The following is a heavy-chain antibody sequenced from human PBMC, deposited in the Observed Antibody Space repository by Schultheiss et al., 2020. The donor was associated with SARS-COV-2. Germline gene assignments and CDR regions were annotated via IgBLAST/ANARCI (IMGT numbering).Heavy chain of an antibody. V-gene: IGHV3-48*04. D-gene: IGHD6-13*01. CDR1: GFTFSSCS. CDR2: ISSSGSTI. J-gene: IGHJ4*02. Sequence: GESLKISCAASGFTFSSCSMNWVRQAPGKGLEWVSYISSSGSTIYYADSVKGRFTISRDNAKNSLYLQMNSLRAEDTAVYYCARGEYSSSWYYFDYWGQGTLVTVSS. CDR3: ARGEYSSSWYYFDY.